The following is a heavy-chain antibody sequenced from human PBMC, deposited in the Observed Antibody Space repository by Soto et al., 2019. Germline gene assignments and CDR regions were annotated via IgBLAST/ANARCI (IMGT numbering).Heavy chain of an antibody. CDR1: GFTFSGSS. D-gene: IGHD2-15*01. CDR2: IRNKANSYAT. CDR3: ISHSPEDMIRT. Sequence: GGSLRLSCAASGFTFSGSSVHWVRQSSGKGLEWVGRIRNKANSYATAYAASVRGRFTISRDDSKNTAFLQMNSLNTEDTAVYYCISHSPEDMIRTWGQGTLVTVSS. V-gene: IGHV3-73*01. J-gene: IGHJ4*02.